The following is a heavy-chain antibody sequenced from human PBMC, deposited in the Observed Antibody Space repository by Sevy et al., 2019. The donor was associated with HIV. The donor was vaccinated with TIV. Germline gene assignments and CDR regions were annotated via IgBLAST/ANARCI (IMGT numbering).Heavy chain of an antibody. D-gene: IGHD2-15*01. CDR1: GGSISSYY. V-gene: IGHV4-59*01. J-gene: IGHJ4*02. Sequence: SETLSLTCTVSGGSISSYYWSWIRQPPGKGLEWIGYIYYSGRTNYNPSLKSRVTISVDTSKNQFSLKLSSVTAADTAVYYCARVPTAGSGPFDYWGQGTLVTVSS. CDR3: ARVPTAGSGPFDY. CDR2: IYYSGRT.